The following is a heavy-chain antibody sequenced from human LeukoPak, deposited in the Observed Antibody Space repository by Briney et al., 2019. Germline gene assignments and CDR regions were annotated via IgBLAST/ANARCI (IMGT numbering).Heavy chain of an antibody. CDR1: GFTFSSYA. V-gene: IGHV3-30*04. J-gene: IGHJ5*02. Sequence: PGRSLRLSCAASGFTFSSYAMHWVRQAPGKGLEWVAVISYDGSNKYYADSVKGRFTISRDNSKNTLYLQMNSLRAEDTAVYYCAREPLDDFWSGYSTGWFDPWGQGTLVTVSS. CDR2: ISYDGSNK. CDR3: AREPLDDFWSGYSTGWFDP. D-gene: IGHD3-3*01.